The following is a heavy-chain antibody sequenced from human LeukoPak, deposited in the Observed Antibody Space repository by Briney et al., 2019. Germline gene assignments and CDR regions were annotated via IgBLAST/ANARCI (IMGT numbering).Heavy chain of an antibody. J-gene: IGHJ4*02. CDR2: IYYSGST. CDR3: ARGSRMATIQIQYYFDY. V-gene: IGHV4-59*01. CDR1: GGSISSYY. Sequence: SETLSLTCTVSGGSISSYYWSWIRQPPGKGLEWIGYIYYSGSTNCNPSLKSRVTISVDTSKNQFSLKLSSVTAADTAVYYCARGSRMATIQIQYYFDYWGQGTLVTVSS. D-gene: IGHD5-12*01.